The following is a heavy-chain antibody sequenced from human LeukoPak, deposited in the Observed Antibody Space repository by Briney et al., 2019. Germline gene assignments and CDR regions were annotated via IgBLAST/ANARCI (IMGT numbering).Heavy chain of an antibody. Sequence: SETLSLTCTVSGGSISSYYWSWIRQPAGKGLVWIGRIYTSGSTNYNPSLKSRVTMSVDTSKNQFSLKLSSVTAADTAVYYCARVPSRIAAAYYFDYWGQGTLVTVSS. CDR3: ARVPSRIAAAYYFDY. J-gene: IGHJ4*02. CDR2: IYTSGST. D-gene: IGHD6-13*01. CDR1: GGSISSYY. V-gene: IGHV4-4*07.